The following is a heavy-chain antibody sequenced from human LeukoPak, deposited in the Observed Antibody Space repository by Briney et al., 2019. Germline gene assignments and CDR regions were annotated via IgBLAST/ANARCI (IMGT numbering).Heavy chain of an antibody. CDR2: INPNSGGT. CDR1: GYTFTGYY. CDR3: ARASVENTLRIDDY. D-gene: IGHD2-15*01. J-gene: IGHJ4*02. Sequence: ASVKVSCKASGYTFTGYYIHWVRQAPGQGLEWMGWINPNSGGTDYPQKFQGRVTMTRDTPISTAYMELSRLKSDDTAVYYCARASVENTLRIDDYWGQGTLVTVSS. V-gene: IGHV1-2*02.